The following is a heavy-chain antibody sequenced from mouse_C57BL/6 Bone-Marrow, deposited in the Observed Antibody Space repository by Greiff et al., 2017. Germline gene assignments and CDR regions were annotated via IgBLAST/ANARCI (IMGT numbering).Heavy chain of an antibody. CDR1: GFTFSSYG. CDR2: ISSGGSYT. J-gene: IGHJ2*01. CDR3: TRHSVGHYFDY. Sequence: EVMLVESGGDLVKPGGSLKLSCAASGFTFSSYGMSWVRQTPDKRLEWVATISSGGSYTYYPDSVKGRFTISRDNAKNTLYLQLSSLKSEDTAMYCCTRHSVGHYFDYWGQGTTLTVSS. D-gene: IGHD1-1*01. V-gene: IGHV5-6*01.